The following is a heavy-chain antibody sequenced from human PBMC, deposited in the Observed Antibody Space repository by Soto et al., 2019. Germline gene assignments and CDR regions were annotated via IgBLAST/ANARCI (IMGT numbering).Heavy chain of an antibody. CDR1: KFTFGDYL. CDR2: IKQDGSDK. CDR3: ASLSYGQLRYFDN. D-gene: IGHD1-1*01. J-gene: IGHJ4*02. Sequence: GGSLRLSCAVPKFTFGDYLMSWVRQAPGKGLEWVSNIKQDGSDKNYADPVKGRFIVSRDNVDNSIYLQMNSLRAEDTAVYYCASLSYGQLRYFDNWGQGSLVTVSS. V-gene: IGHV3-7*01.